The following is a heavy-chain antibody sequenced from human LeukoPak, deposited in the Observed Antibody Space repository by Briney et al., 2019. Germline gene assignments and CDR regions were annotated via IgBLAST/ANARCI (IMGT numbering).Heavy chain of an antibody. Sequence: PSETLSLTCAVYGGSFSGYYWSWIRQPPGKGLEWIGEINHSGSTNYNPSLKGRVTISVDTSKNQFSLKLSSVTAADTAVYYCARAFVAAARYWGQGTLVTVSS. V-gene: IGHV4-34*01. CDR2: INHSGST. CDR3: ARAFVAAARY. D-gene: IGHD6-13*01. CDR1: GGSFSGYY. J-gene: IGHJ4*02.